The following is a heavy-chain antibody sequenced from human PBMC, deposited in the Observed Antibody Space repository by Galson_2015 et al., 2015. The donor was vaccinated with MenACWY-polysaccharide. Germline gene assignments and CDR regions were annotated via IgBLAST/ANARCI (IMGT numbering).Heavy chain of an antibody. D-gene: IGHD3-10*01. J-gene: IGHJ4*02. CDR3: ASSYYYGSGSYQNLPFDY. CDR2: IYPGDSDT. Sequence: QSGAEVKKPGESLKISCTGSGYSFTSYWIGWVRQMPGKGLEWMGIIYPGDSDTRYSPSFQGQVTISADKSISTAYLQWSSLKASDTAMYYCASSYYYGSGSYQNLPFDYWGQGTLVTVSS. CDR1: GYSFTSYW. V-gene: IGHV5-51*01.